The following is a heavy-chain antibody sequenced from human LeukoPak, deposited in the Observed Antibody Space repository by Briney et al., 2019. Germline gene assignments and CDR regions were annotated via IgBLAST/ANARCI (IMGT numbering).Heavy chain of an antibody. D-gene: IGHD2-2*01. CDR2: ISYDGSNK. V-gene: IGHV3-30*18. J-gene: IGHJ6*03. CDR3: AKISRYCSSTSCYDYYYYYMDV. Sequence: GRSLRLSCAASGFTFSSYGMHWVRQAPGKGLEWVAVISYDGSNKYYADSVKGRFTISRDNSKNTLYLQMNSLRAEDTAVYYCAKISRYCSSTSCYDYYYYYMDVWGKGTTVTVSS. CDR1: GFTFSSYG.